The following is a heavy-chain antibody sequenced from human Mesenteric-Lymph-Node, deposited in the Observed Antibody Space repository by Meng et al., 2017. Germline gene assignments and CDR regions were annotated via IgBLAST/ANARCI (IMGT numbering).Heavy chain of an antibody. CDR2: INHSGST. CDR3: AREGRDWQWLRELVFCCFDP. D-gene: IGHD6-19*01. CDR1: GGSFSGYY. Sequence: SETLSLTCAVYGGSFSGYYWSWIRQPPGKGLEWIGSINHSGSTNYNPSLKSRVTISVDTSKNQFSLRLSSVTAADTAVYYCAREGRDWQWLRELVFCCFDPWGQGPLVTVSS. V-gene: IGHV4-34*01. J-gene: IGHJ5*02.